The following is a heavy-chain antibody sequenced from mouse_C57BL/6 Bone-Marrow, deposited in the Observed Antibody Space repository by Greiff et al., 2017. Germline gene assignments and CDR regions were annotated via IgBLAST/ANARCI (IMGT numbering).Heavy chain of an antibody. D-gene: IGHD3-2*02. J-gene: IGHJ3*01. Sequence: QVQLQQSGAELVKPGASVKLSCKASGYTFTEYTIHWVKQRSGQGLEWIGWFYPGSGSIKYNEKFKDKATLTADKSSSTVYMELSRLTSEDSAVYCCARHEEVDSSGHEEDWFAYWGQGTLVTVSA. V-gene: IGHV1-62-2*01. CDR2: FYPGSGSI. CDR1: GYTFTEYT. CDR3: ARHEEVDSSGHEEDWFAY.